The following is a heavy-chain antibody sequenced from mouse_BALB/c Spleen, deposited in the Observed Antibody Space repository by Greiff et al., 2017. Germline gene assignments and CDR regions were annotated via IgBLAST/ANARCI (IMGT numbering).Heavy chain of an antibody. CDR2: ILPGSGST. CDR3: ARKGYGRDFDY. D-gene: IGHD1-2*01. CDR1: GYTFSSYW. J-gene: IGHJ2*01. V-gene: IGHV1-9*01. Sequence: QVQLQQSGAELMKPGASVKISCKATGYTFSSYWIEWVKQRPGHGLEWIGEILPGSGSTNYNEKFKGKATFTADTSSNTAYMQLSSLTSEESAVYYCARKGYGRDFDYWGQGTTLTVSS.